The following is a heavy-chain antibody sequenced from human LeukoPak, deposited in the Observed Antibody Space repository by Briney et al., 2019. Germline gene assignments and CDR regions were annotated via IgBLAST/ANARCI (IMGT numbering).Heavy chain of an antibody. CDR1: GGSISSYY. CDR3: AREFEYSSSSSYYYYYYMDV. CDR2: IYYSGST. J-gene: IGHJ6*03. Sequence: SETLSLTCTVSGGSISSYYWSWIRQPPGKGLEWIGSIYYSGSTYYNPSLKSRATISVDTSKNQFSLKLSSVTAADTAVYYCAREFEYSSSSSYYYYYYMDVWGKGTTVTVSS. D-gene: IGHD6-6*01. V-gene: IGHV4-59*12.